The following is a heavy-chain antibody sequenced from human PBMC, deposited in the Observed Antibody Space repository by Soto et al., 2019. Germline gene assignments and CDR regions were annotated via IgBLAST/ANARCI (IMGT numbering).Heavy chain of an antibody. CDR2: MNPDSGNT. CDR3: AREAASDPSFYYHYMDF. D-gene: IGHD3-10*01. Sequence: QEQLVQSGAEVKKPGARVKVSCKASGYTFSNYNINWVRQASGQGLEWMGWMNPDSGNTGYAEKVQGRVTMTRNSSISTAYMELSGLRSEDTSVYYCAREAASDPSFYYHYMDFWGKATTLTLPS. CDR1: GYTFSNYN. J-gene: IGHJ6*03. V-gene: IGHV1-8*01.